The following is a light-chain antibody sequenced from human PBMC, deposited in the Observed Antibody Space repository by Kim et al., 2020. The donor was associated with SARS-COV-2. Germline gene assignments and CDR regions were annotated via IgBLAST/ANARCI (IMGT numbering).Light chain of an antibody. CDR1: SSNIGSKT. V-gene: IGLV1-44*01. J-gene: IGLJ1*01. Sequence: QSATISFSGSSSNIGSKTVNWYQQLPGTAPKILIYINNQRPSGVPDRFSVSKSGPSASLAISGLQSEDEADYYCQAWDDSLNGYVFGTGTKVT. CDR2: INN. CDR3: QAWDDSLNGYV.